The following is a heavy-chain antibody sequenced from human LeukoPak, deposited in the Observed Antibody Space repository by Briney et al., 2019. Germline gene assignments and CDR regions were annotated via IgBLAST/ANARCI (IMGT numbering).Heavy chain of an antibody. CDR1: GFAFGTYG. D-gene: IGHD2-8*02. J-gene: IGHJ4*02. Sequence: SGGSLRLSCVASGFAFGTYGIHWVRQAPGKGLEWIGFIHFDGSNSFYANSVKGRFSISRDNSRNILYLQMNRLTAEDTAFYYCAKGRVVYLSLRYQEGFEYWGQGTQVTVSS. V-gene: IGHV3-30*02. CDR2: IHFDGSNS. CDR3: AKGRVVYLSLRYQEGFEY.